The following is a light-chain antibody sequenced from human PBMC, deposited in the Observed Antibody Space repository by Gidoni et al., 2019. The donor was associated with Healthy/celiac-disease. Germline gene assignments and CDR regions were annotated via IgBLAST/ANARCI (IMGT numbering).Light chain of an antibody. CDR3: QQYNSYLYT. V-gene: IGKV1-5*01. J-gene: IGKJ2*01. CDR1: QSISSW. CDR2: DAS. Sequence: DIQMTQSPSTLSASVGYRVTITCLASQSISSWLAWYQQKPGKDPKLLIYDASSLESGVPSRFSGSGSGTEFTLTISSLQPDDFATYYCQQYNSYLYTFGQGTKLEIK.